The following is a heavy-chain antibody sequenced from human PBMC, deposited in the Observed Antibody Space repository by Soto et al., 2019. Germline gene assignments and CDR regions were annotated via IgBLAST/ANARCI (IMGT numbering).Heavy chain of an antibody. CDR3: ARGDSTDCSNGVCSFFYNHDMDV. CDR2: INPKSGGT. CDR1: GYRFADYY. V-gene: IGHV1-2*04. D-gene: IGHD2-8*01. J-gene: IGHJ6*02. Sequence: ASVEVSCKDAGYRFADYYIRWVRQAPRQGLEWLGRINPKSGGTSTAQKFQGWVTMTTDTSISTASMELTRLTSDDTAIYYCARGDSTDCSNGVCSFFYNHDMDVWGQGTTVTVSS.